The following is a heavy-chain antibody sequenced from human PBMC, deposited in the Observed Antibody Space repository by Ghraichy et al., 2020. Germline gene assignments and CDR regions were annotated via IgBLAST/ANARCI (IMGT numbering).Heavy chain of an antibody. CDR2: TSFDENNE. V-gene: IGHV3-30*18. D-gene: IGHD3-22*01. CDR1: GFTFSSSG. J-gene: IGHJ4*02. CDR3: AKSATYYDSSGCHSFDY. Sequence: GGSLRLSCAASGFTFSSSGIHWVRQAPGKGLEWVAVTSFDENNEYYLDSVKGRFTISRDNSKNTLYLQMNSLRAEDTAVYFCAKSATYYDSSGCHSFDYWGQETLVTVS.